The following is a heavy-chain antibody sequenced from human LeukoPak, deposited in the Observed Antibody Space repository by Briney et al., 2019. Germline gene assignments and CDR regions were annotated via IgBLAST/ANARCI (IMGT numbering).Heavy chain of an antibody. J-gene: IGHJ3*02. Sequence: GGSLRLSCAASGFTFSSYSMNWVRQAPGKGLEWVSSISSSSSYIYYADSVKGRFTISRDNDKNSLYLQMNSLRAEDTAVYYCARAAYSSSWPNPDDAFDIWGQGTMVTVSS. D-gene: IGHD6-13*01. V-gene: IGHV3-21*01. CDR2: ISSSSSYI. CDR1: GFTFSSYS. CDR3: ARAAYSSSWPNPDDAFDI.